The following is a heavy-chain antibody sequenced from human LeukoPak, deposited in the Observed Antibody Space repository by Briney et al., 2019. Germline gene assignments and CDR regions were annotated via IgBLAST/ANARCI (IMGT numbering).Heavy chain of an antibody. J-gene: IGHJ4*02. V-gene: IGHV3-7*01. D-gene: IGHD1-26*01. Sequence: PGGSLRLSCAASGFTFSTYWMTWVRQAPGKGLEWVASISSDGSGEYYMDSVKGRFTISRDNAKNSLFLQMNSLRAEDTAVHYCGRVRPGDADYWGQGTPVTVSS. CDR1: GFTFSTYW. CDR3: GRVRPGDADY. CDR2: ISSDGSGE.